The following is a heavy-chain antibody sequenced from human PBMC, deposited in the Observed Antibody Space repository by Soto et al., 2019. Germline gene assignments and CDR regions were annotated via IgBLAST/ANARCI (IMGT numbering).Heavy chain of an antibody. J-gene: IGHJ6*02. V-gene: IGHV1-3*01. CDR3: ARALLVGYCSGGSCYPPRYYYGMDV. D-gene: IGHD2-15*01. CDR1: GYTFTSYA. Sequence: ASVKVSCKASGYTFTSYAMHWVRQAPGQRLEWMGWINAGNGNTKYSQKFQGRVTITRDTSASTAYMELSSLRSEDTAVYYCARALLVGYCSGGSCYPPRYYYGMDVWGQGTTVTVSS. CDR2: INAGNGNT.